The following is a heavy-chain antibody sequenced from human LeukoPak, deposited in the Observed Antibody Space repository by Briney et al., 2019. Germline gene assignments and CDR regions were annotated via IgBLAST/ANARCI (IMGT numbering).Heavy chain of an antibody. CDR3: ARDIPRGASHLDY. J-gene: IGHJ4*02. V-gene: IGHV3-7*01. CDR2: INEDGSQK. D-gene: IGHD1-26*01. CDR1: GFTFSNYA. Sequence: GGSLRLSCAASGFTFSNYAMAWVRQAPGKGPERVANINEDGSQKNYVDSVKGRFTISRDNAKNSLYLQMNSLRVEDTAVYYCARDIPRGASHLDYWGQGTLVTVSS.